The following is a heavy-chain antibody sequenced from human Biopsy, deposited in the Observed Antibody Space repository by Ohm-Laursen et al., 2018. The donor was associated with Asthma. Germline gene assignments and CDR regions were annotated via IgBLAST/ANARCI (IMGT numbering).Heavy chain of an antibody. V-gene: IGHV1-18*01. D-gene: IGHD3-9*01. J-gene: IGHJ6*02. Sequence: ASVKVSCKPSGYTFTTYGISWLRQAPGQGLEWMGWIYTYNGNTKYGRKVQGRVTMTTDTATSTAYIYLRSLRSDDTAVYYCARDQGSALSGAGMDVWGQGTTVTVSS. CDR2: IYTYNGNT. CDR1: GYTFTTYG. CDR3: ARDQGSALSGAGMDV.